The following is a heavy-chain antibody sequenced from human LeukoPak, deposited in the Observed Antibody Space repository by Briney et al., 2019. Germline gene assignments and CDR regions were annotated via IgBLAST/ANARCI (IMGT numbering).Heavy chain of an antibody. D-gene: IGHD2-2*01. CDR3: VRAGRCSSTSCYALGY. CDR2: INSDGRYT. CDR1: GFTFSSYW. V-gene: IGHV3-74*01. Sequence: GGSLRLSCAASGFTFSSYWMNWVRQAPGKGLVWVSNINSDGRYTNYADSVKGRSTISRDNAKNTLYLQMNSLRAEDTAVYCCVRAGRCSSTSCYALGYWGQGTLVTVSS. J-gene: IGHJ4*02.